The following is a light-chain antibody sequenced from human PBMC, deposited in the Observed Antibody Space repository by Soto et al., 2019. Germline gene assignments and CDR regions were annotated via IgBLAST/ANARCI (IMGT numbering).Light chain of an antibody. V-gene: IGKV4-1*01. CDR1: QSVLYTSNNLNY. Sequence: DIVMTQSPDSLAVSLGERATINCKSSQSVLYTSNNLNYLAWYQQKPGQPPKLLIYWASTRESGVPDRFSGSGSGTDFTLTISSLQAEDVAVYYCQQYYGTPLTCGGGTKVEIK. CDR3: QQYYGTPLT. CDR2: WAS. J-gene: IGKJ4*01.